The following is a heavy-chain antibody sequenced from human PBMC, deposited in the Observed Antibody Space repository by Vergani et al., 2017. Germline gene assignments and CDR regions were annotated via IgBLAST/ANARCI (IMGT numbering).Heavy chain of an antibody. Sequence: QVQLQESGPGLVKPSETLSLTCSVSGYSISSGYYWGWIRQSPGRGLEWIGNIFRNGSTHYNPSLKSRLTISVDTSKNHFSLKLTSVTAADTAVDYCARLPYQKAVDNWGQGTLVTVSS. D-gene: IGHD2-2*01. CDR1: GYSISSGYY. V-gene: IGHV4-38-2*01. CDR2: IFRNGST. CDR3: ARLPYQKAVDN. J-gene: IGHJ4*02.